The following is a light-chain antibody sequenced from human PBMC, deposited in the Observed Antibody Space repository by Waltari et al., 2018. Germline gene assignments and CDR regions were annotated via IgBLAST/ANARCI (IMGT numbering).Light chain of an antibody. V-gene: IGKV3-11*01. Sequence: EIVLTQSPATLSLSPGERATLSCRASQSVSSYLAWYQQKPGQAPRLLISDASNRATCIPARFSCSGSGTYFTLTISSLEPEDFAVYYCQQRSNWPYTFGQGTKLEIK. J-gene: IGKJ2*01. CDR1: QSVSSY. CDR2: DAS. CDR3: QQRSNWPYT.